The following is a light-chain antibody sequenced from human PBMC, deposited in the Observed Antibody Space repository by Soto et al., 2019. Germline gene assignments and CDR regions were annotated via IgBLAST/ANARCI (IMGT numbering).Light chain of an antibody. J-gene: IGLJ2*01. CDR2: EVT. CDR3: ASCGGSDNLL. Sequence: QSVLTQPASVSGSPGQSITISCTGTSGDIGGYNYVSWYQQHPGKAPKLLISEVTNRPSGVSNRFSGSKSGNTASLTISGLQAEDEGDYYCASCGGSDNLLFGGGTKLTVL. CDR1: SGDIGGYNY. V-gene: IGLV2-14*01.